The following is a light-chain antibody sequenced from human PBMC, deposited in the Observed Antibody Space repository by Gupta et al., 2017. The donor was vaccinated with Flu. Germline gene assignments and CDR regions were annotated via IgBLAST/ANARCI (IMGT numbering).Light chain of an antibody. CDR3: QQTDSTPYT. Sequence: DIQMTQSPTSLSASVGDRVTITCRASQMISNYLNWYQWKPGKAPKLLIYVTSGSPSGVPSRFSGSGTGTDFTLTINSLQPEDVAIYYCQQTDSTPYTFGQGTKLDIK. V-gene: IGKV1-39*01. J-gene: IGKJ2*01. CDR1: QMISNY. CDR2: VTS.